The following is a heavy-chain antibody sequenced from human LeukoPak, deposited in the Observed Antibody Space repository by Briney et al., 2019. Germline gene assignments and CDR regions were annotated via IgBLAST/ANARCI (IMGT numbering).Heavy chain of an antibody. CDR1: GGSINTYF. CDR3: ARGVTGGWYGDFQH. CDR2: IYYSGST. D-gene: IGHD6-19*01. Sequence: SETLSLTCTVSGGSINTYFWSWIRQPPGKGLEWLGYIYYSGSTNYNPSLKSRVTISVDTSKNQFSLKLSSVTAADTAVYYCARGVTGGWYGDFQHWGQGTLVTVSS. J-gene: IGHJ1*01. V-gene: IGHV4-59*01.